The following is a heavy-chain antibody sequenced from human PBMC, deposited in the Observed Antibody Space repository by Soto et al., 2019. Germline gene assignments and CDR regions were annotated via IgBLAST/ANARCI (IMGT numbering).Heavy chain of an antibody. J-gene: IGHJ5*02. CDR1: GGSISSSSYY. Sequence: SETLSLTCSVSGGSISSSSYYWVWIRQPPGKGLEWIGSIYYSGSTYYNPSLKSRVTISVDTSKNQFSLKLSSVTAADTAVYYCARVLLWFGELSAQWFDPWGQGTLVTVSS. CDR3: ARVLLWFGELSAQWFDP. D-gene: IGHD3-10*01. V-gene: IGHV4-39*01. CDR2: IYYSGST.